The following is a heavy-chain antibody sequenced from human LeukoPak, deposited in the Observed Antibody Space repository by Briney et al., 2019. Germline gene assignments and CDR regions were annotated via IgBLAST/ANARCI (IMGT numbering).Heavy chain of an antibody. V-gene: IGHV3-64*02. Sequence: GGSLRLSCAASGFTFNSYPMHWVRQAPGKGLEFVSAISSNGGSTYYADSVKGRFKISRDNSKNTLYLQMASLTAADMAVYYCAKIPFSLLGDYFMVGDSWGQGTLVTVSS. J-gene: IGHJ4*02. CDR2: ISSNGGST. D-gene: IGHD4-17*01. CDR3: AKIPFSLLGDYFMVGDS. CDR1: GFTFNSYP.